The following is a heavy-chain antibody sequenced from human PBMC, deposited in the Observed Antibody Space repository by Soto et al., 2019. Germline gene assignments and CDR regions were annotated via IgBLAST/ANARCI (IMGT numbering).Heavy chain of an antibody. J-gene: IGHJ6*02. Sequence: ASVKVSCKVSGYTLTELSIHWVRQAPGKGLEWMGSFDPEDGETIYTQKFQGRVTMTEDTSTDTAFLELSSLRSEDTAIYYCATSPELPLGLDVWGQGTTVTVSS. V-gene: IGHV1-24*01. D-gene: IGHD1-7*01. CDR2: FDPEDGET. CDR3: ATSPELPLGLDV. CDR1: GYTLTELS.